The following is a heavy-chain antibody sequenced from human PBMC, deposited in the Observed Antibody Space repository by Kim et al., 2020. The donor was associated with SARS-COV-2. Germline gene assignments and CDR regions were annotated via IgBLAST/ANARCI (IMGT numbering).Heavy chain of an antibody. D-gene: IGHD2-21*01. CDR2: IIPIFGTA. CDR3: ARVPRGCGGDCYGIFDY. V-gene: IGHV1-69*13. CDR1: GGTFSSYA. J-gene: IGHJ4*02. Sequence: SVKVSCKASGGTFSSYAISWVRQAPGQGLEWMGGIIPIFGTANYAQKFQGRVTITADESTSTAYMELSSLRSEDTAVYYCARVPRGCGGDCYGIFDYWGQGTLVTVSS.